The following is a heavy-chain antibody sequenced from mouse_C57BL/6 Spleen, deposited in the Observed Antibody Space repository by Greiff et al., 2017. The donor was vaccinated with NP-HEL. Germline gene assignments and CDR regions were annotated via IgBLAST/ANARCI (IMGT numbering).Heavy chain of an antibody. CDR3: ARYRPSVADWYFDV. CDR1: GYTFTSYW. CDR2: INPSNGGT. V-gene: IGHV1-53*01. Sequence: QVQLQQPGTELVKPGASVKLSCKASGYTFTSYWMHWVKQRPGQGLEWIGNINPSNGGTNYNEKFKSKATLTVNKSSSTAYMRLSSLTSEDSAVYCGARYRPSVADWYFDVWGTGTTVTVSS. D-gene: IGHD6-1*01. J-gene: IGHJ1*03.